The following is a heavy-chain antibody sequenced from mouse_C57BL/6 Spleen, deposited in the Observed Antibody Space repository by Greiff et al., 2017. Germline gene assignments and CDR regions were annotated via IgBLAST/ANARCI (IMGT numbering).Heavy chain of an antibody. D-gene: IGHD2-3*01. V-gene: IGHV5-2*01. Sequence: DVMLVESGGGLVQPGESLKLSCESNEYEFPSHDMSWVRKTPEKRLELVAAINSDGGSTYYPDTMERRFIISRDNTKKTLYLQMSSLRSEDTALXYCARGGDGYYGWYFDVWGTGTTVTVSS. CDR3: ARGGDGYYGWYFDV. CDR1: EYEFPSHD. CDR2: INSDGGST. J-gene: IGHJ1*03.